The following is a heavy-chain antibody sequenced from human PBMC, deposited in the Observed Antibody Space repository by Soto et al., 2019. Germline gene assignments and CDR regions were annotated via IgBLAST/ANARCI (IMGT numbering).Heavy chain of an antibody. V-gene: IGHV5-51*01. D-gene: IGHD2-15*01. CDR2: THPGDSDS. J-gene: IGHJ4*02. CDR1: GYSFTNYC. Sequence: GESLKIACNASGYSFTNYCIAWVRQMPGKGLEWMGITHPGDSDSRYSPSFEGQVTISADKSISTAYLQWSSLKASDTAMYFCARQFCSGGTCYSWLFADWGRGTQVTVS. CDR3: ARQFCSGGTCYSWLFAD.